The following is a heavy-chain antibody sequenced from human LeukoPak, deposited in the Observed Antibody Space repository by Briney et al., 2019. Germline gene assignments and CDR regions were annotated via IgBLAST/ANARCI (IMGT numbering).Heavy chain of an antibody. CDR2: ITPSTSNE. Sequence: GGSLRLSCAASGFTFSSYSMNWVRQAPEKGLEWISYITPSTSNEFYADSVKGRFTSSRDNAKNSLYLHMNSLRDEDTAVYYCARATYDSSGYYTFDYWGQGTLVTVSS. D-gene: IGHD3-22*01. J-gene: IGHJ4*02. CDR3: ARATYDSSGYYTFDY. CDR1: GFTFSSYS. V-gene: IGHV3-48*02.